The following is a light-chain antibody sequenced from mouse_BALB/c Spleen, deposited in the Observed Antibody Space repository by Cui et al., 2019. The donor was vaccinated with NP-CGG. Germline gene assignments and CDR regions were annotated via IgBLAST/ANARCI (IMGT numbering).Light chain of an antibody. Sequence: VVTHESALSTSLGETVTLTCRSTTGAVTTSNYANWVEKKPDHLFTGLIGGTNNRAPGVPARFSGSLIGDKAALTITGAQTEDEAIYFCALWYSNHWVFGGGTKLTVL. V-gene: IGLV1*01. CDR2: GTN. CDR3: ALWYSNHWV. CDR1: TGAVTTSNY. J-gene: IGLJ1*01.